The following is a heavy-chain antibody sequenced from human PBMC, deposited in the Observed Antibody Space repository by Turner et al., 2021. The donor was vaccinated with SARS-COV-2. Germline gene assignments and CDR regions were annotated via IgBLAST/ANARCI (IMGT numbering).Heavy chain of an antibody. CDR2: VGTAGDT. Sequence: VQLVESGGGLLQPGGSLRLSCAASGFTFSTYDMPWGRQATGKGLEGVSAVGTAGDTYYPGSVKGRFTISRENGKNALYLQMNSLRAGDTAVYYCARAKFRGLISWFDPWGQGTLVTVSS. V-gene: IGHV3-13*04. J-gene: IGHJ5*02. D-gene: IGHD3-10*01. CDR1: GFTFSTYD. CDR3: ARAKFRGLISWFDP.